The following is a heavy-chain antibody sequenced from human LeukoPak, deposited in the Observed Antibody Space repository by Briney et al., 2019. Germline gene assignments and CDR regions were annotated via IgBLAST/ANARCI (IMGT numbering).Heavy chain of an antibody. Sequence: ASVKVSCKASGYTFIGYYMHWVRQAPGQGLEWMGWINPNSGGTNYAQKFQGRVTMTRDTSISTAYMELSRLRSDDTAVYYCARGPTVALYDSQDHDYWGQGTLVTVSS. CDR2: INPNSGGT. CDR1: GYTFIGYY. D-gene: IGHD2-15*01. CDR3: ARGPTVALYDSQDHDY. V-gene: IGHV1-2*02. J-gene: IGHJ4*02.